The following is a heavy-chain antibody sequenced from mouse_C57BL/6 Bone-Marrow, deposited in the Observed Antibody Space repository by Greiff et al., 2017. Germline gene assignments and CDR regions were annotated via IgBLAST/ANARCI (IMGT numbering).Heavy chain of an antibody. J-gene: IGHJ2*01. V-gene: IGHV1-61*01. Sequence: QVQLQQPGAELVRPGSSVKLSCKASGYTFTSYWMDWVKQRPGQGLEWIGNIYPSDSETHYNQKFKDKATLTVDKSSSTAYMQLSSLTSEDSAVYYCARSGITTVLDYWGQGTTLTVSS. D-gene: IGHD1-1*01. CDR2: IYPSDSET. CDR3: ARSGITTVLDY. CDR1: GYTFTSYW.